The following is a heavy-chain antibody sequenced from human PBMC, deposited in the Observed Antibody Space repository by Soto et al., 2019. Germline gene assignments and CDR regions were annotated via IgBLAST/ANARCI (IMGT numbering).Heavy chain of an antibody. J-gene: IGHJ5*02. CDR3: ARVPDR. Sequence: PSETLSLTCSVSGGSISSVGHYWSWIRQPPGKGLEWIGYIYHSGSTYYNPSLISRVTMSVDTSKNQFSLKLSSVTAADTAVYYCARVPDRWGQGTLVTVSS. V-gene: IGHV4-31*02. D-gene: IGHD2-2*01. CDR2: IYHSGST. CDR1: GGSISSVGHY.